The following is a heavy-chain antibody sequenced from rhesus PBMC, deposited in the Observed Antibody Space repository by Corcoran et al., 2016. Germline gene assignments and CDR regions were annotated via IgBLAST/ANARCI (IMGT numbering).Heavy chain of an antibody. V-gene: IGHV4-173*01. J-gene: IGHJ5-2*02. CDR2: ISAGGATT. CDR3: ARERPMTTVTTFRSSDV. Sequence: QLPLQESGPGLVKPSETLSLTCAVSGGSTSINYWTWIRQPPGTGLEGIGRISAGGATTHSNPPSKGRVTCSLDTSPNQFSLKLTSVTAADTALYYCARERPMTTVTTFRSSDVWGRGILVTVSS. CDR1: GGSTSINY. D-gene: IGHD4-35*01.